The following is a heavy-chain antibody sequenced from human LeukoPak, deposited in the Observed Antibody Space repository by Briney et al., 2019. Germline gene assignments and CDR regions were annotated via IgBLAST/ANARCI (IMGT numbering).Heavy chain of an antibody. J-gene: IGHJ6*03. Sequence: GGSLRLSCAASGFTFSSYDMHWVRQAPGQGLEWVAVISYDRSNKYYADSLKGRFTISRDNSKNTLYLQMNSLRTEDTAVYYCTQSDPYYYYYMDVWGKGTTVTVSS. CDR3: TQSDPYYYYYMDV. CDR2: ISYDRSNK. CDR1: GFTFSSYD. V-gene: IGHV3-30*03.